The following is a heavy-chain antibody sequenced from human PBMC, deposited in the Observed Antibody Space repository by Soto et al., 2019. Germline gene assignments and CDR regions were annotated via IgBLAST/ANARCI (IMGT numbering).Heavy chain of an antibody. CDR3: ARVEYSSSSGSDY. CDR2: INPSGGST. V-gene: IGHV1-46*01. CDR1: GYTFTSYD. Sequence: ASVKVSCKASGYTFTSYDINWVRQAPGQGLEWMGIINPSGGSTSYAQKFQGRVTMTRDTSTSTVHMELSSLRSEDTAVYYCARVEYSSSSGSDYWGQGTLVTVSS. D-gene: IGHD6-6*01. J-gene: IGHJ4*02.